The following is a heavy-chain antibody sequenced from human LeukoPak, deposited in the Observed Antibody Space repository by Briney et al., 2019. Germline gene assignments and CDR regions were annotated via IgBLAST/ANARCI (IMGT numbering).Heavy chain of an antibody. CDR1: GYTFTSYG. CDR3: PRARWELRHFYY. V-gene: IGHV1-18*01. Sequence: ASVNVSCTVSGYTFTSYGISWVRQAPGQGLEWMGWISVYNGNTNYAQKLQGRVTMTTDRSTSTASMDLRSLRSDAPAVFFCPRARWELRHFYYWGQGTLVTVSS. D-gene: IGHD1-26*01. J-gene: IGHJ4*02. CDR2: ISVYNGNT.